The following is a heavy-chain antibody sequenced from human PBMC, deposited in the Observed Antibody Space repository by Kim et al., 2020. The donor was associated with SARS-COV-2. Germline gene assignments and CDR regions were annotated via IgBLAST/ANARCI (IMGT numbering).Heavy chain of an antibody. CDR1: GFTFSSYA. CDR3: AKMTYYYGSGSYYNDAFDI. D-gene: IGHD3-10*01. V-gene: IGHV3-23*01. J-gene: IGHJ3*02. Sequence: GGSLRLSCAASGFTFSSYAMSWVRQAPGKGLEWVPAISGSGGSTYYADSVKGRFTISRDNSKNTLYLQMNSLRAEDTAVYYCAKMTYYYGSGSYYNDAFDIWGQGTMVTVSS. CDR2: ISGSGGST.